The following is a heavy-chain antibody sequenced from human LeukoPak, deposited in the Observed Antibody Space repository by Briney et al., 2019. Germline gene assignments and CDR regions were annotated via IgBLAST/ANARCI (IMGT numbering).Heavy chain of an antibody. CDR2: ISGSGGST. CDR3: AKEGSSGWYSALGY. CDR1: GFTFSSYA. V-gene: IGHV3-23*01. J-gene: IGHJ4*02. D-gene: IGHD6-19*01. Sequence: GGSLRLSCAASGFTFSSYAMSWVRQAPGKGLEWVSAISGSGGSTYYADSVKGRFTIFRDNSKNTLYLQMNSLRAEDTAVYYCAKEGSSGWYSALGYWGQGTLVTVSS.